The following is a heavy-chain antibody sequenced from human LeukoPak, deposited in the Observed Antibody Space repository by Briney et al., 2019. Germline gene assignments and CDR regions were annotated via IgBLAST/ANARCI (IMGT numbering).Heavy chain of an antibody. Sequence: SETLSLTCTVSGGSISSSSYYWGWIRQPPGKGLEWIGSIYHSGSTYYNPSLKSRVTISVDTSKNQFSLKLSSVTAADTAVYYCARGPGLHSSGYYRWGQGTLVTVSS. CDR1: GGSISSSSYY. J-gene: IGHJ4*02. CDR2: IYHSGST. CDR3: ARGPGLHSSGYYR. V-gene: IGHV4-39*07. D-gene: IGHD3-22*01.